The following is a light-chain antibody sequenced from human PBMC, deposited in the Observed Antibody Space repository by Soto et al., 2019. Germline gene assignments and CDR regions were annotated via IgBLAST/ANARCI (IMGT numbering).Light chain of an antibody. J-gene: IGLJ3*02. CDR3: QSYDSSLSGNWV. Sequence: QAVVTQPPSVSGAPGQRVTISCTGRSSNIGAGYGVHWYQQVPGTAPKLLIYGNNNRPSGVPDRFSGSKSGTSASLAITGLQAEDEADYYCQSYDSSLSGNWVFGGGTKLTVL. V-gene: IGLV1-40*01. CDR2: GNN. CDR1: SSNIGAGYG.